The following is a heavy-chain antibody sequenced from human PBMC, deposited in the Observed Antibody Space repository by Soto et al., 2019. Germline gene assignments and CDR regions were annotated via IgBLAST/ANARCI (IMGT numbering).Heavy chain of an antibody. V-gene: IGHV3-48*02. D-gene: IGHD6-19*01. CDR1: GFRFSIYS. J-gene: IGHJ4*02. CDR2: ITSDTKTI. CDR3: ARSVEGHFDY. Sequence: PGGSLRLSCAASGFRFSIYSMNWVRQAPGKGLEWSAYITSDTKTIKYGDSVRGRFTISRDNAKNSVYLQMNSLSDEDTAVYYCARSVEGHFDYWGQGTVVTVSS.